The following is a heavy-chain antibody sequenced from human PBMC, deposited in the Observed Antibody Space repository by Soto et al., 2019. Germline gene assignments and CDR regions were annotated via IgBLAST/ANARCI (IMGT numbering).Heavy chain of an antibody. CDR3: ARQRISVGHQTSLEG. V-gene: IGHV4-39*01. D-gene: IGHD1-26*01. J-gene: IGHJ1*01. Sequence: SETLSLSCTVTGDSISTRSYYLGCLLQPPGKGLEWIGSIYYSGSTYNNPSLRSRVSMSIDTSQDHFSLKLKSVTDADTALYFCARQRISVGHQTSLEGWGPGSLV. CDR2: IYYSGST. CDR1: GDSISTRSYY.